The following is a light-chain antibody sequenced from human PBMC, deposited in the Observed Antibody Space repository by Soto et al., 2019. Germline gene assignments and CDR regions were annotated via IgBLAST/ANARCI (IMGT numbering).Light chain of an antibody. J-gene: IGKJ4*01. CDR3: QQINTFPVT. Sequence: DIQMTQSPSSLSASVGDRVTITCRSSQAIRNDLAWYQQKPGRAPKRLIYDTSTLQSGVPSRFSGSGSGTEFTLTISSLQPEDFATYYCQQINTFPVTFGGGTKVDIK. CDR1: QAIRND. CDR2: DTS. V-gene: IGKV1-17*01.